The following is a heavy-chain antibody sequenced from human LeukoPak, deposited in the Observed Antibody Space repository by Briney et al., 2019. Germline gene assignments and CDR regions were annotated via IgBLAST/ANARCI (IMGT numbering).Heavy chain of an antibody. CDR3: ARPLSSGSPQGLPTSPHLDY. CDR1: GFIFNTYS. Sequence: GGSLRLTCAASGFIFNTYSMNWARQAPGKGLEWVSSISSTTSYIFYTDSVKGRFTISRDNAKNSLYLQMTSLRAEDTAVYYCARPLSSGSPQGLPTSPHLDYWGQGTLVTVSS. J-gene: IGHJ4*02. CDR2: ISSTTSYI. D-gene: IGHD3-10*01. V-gene: IGHV3-21*01.